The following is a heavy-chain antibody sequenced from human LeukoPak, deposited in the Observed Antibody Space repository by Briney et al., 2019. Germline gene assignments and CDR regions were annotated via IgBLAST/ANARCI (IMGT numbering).Heavy chain of an antibody. J-gene: IGHJ6*03. V-gene: IGHV4-4*07. D-gene: IGHD2-2*01. Sequence: TASETLSLTCTVSGGSISSYYWSWIRQPAGKGLEWIGRIYTSGSTNYNPSLKSRVTMSVDTSKNQFSLKLSSVTAADTAVYYCARCPKQYQLLWYMDVWGKGTTVTVSS. CDR1: GGSISSYY. CDR3: ARCPKQYQLLWYMDV. CDR2: IYTSGST.